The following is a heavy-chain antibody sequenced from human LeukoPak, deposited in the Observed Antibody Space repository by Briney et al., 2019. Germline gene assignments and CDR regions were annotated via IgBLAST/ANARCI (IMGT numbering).Heavy chain of an antibody. D-gene: IGHD2-21*02. Sequence: GGSLRLSCAASGFTFSSYSMNWVRQAPGKGLEWVSSISSSSSYIYYADSVKGRFTISRDNAKNSLYLQMNSLRAEDTALYHCARGDTGYYFDYWGQGTLVTVSS. CDR1: GFTFSSYS. V-gene: IGHV3-21*04. CDR2: ISSSSSYI. CDR3: ARGDTGYYFDY. J-gene: IGHJ4*02.